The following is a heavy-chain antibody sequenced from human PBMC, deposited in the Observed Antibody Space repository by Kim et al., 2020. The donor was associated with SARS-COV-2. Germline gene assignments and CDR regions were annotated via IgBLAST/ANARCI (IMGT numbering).Heavy chain of an antibody. CDR1: GFTFSSYG. J-gene: IGHJ4*02. V-gene: IGHV3-30*18. Sequence: GGSLRLSCAASGFTFSSYGMHWVRQAPGKGLEWVAVISYDGSNKYYADSVKGRFTISRDNSKNTLYLQMNSLRAEDTAVYYCAKGLSPVAGAFDYWGQGT. CDR2: ISYDGSNK. CDR3: AKGLSPVAGAFDY. D-gene: IGHD6-19*01.